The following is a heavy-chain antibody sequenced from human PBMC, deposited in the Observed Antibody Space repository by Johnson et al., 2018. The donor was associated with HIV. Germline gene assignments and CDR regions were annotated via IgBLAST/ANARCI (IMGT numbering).Heavy chain of an antibody. V-gene: IGHV3-66*01. J-gene: IGHJ3*01. CDR2: LYSGGST. Sequence: VQLVESRGVLVQPGGSLRLSCAASGFTVSSNYMSWVRQAPGKGLEWVSVLYSGGSTYYADSVKGRFTISRDNSKNTLYLQMNSLRAGDTAVYYCARAPEVRGVDAFDVWGQGTVVTVSS. D-gene: IGHD3-10*01. CDR3: ARAPEVRGVDAFDV. CDR1: GFTVSSNY.